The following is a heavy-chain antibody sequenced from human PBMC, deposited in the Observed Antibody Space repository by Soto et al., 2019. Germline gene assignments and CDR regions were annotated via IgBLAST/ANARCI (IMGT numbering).Heavy chain of an antibody. D-gene: IGHD3-22*01. V-gene: IGHV3-30-3*01. Sequence: QVQLVESGGGVVQPGRSLRLSCAASGFTFSNYAMHWVRQAPGKGLELVAIISYDGSNKYYPESVKGRFTISRDNPRNTVHLQMSSLRVEDTAVYYCARDLSRGITMIALEIHYWGQGTRVTVAS. CDR3: ARDLSRGITMIALEIHY. CDR2: ISYDGSNK. J-gene: IGHJ4*02. CDR1: GFTFSNYA.